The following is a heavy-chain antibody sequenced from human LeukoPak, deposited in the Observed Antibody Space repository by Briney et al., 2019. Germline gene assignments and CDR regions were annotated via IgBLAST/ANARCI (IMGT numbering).Heavy chain of an antibody. V-gene: IGHV1-24*01. CDR1: GYTLTELS. D-gene: IGHD6-13*01. CDR2: FDPEDGET. Sequence: ASVNVSCTVSGYTLTELSMHWVRQAPGKGLEWMGGFDPEDGETIYAQKFQGRVTMTEDTSTDTAYMELSSLRSEDTAVYYCATERAGKYYFDYWGQGTLVTVSS. CDR3: ATERAGKYYFDY. J-gene: IGHJ4*02.